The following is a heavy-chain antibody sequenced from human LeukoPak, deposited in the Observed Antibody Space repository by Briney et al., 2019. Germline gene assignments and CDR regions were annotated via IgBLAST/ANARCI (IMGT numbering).Heavy chain of an antibody. CDR1: GFTFRSYD. J-gene: IGHJ4*02. CDR3: ARGSGWYGPLDY. V-gene: IGHV3-13*01. CDR2: IGTAGDT. D-gene: IGHD6-19*01. Sequence: GGSLRLSCAASGFTFRSYDMHWVRQATGKGLEWVSAIGTAGDTYYPGSVKGRFTISRENAKNSLYLQMNSLRAGDTAVYYCARGSGWYGPLDYWGQGTLVTVSS.